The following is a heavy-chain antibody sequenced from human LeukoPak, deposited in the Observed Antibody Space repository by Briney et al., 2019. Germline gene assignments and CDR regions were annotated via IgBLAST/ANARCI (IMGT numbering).Heavy chain of an antibody. D-gene: IGHD2-2*02. J-gene: IGHJ3*02. Sequence: PGGSLRLSCAASGFTFSSYSMNWVRQAPGKGLEWVSYISSSSSTIYYADSVKGRFTISRDNAKNSLYLQMNSLRAEDTAVYYCAREGCSSTSCYMVVDAFDIWGQGTMVTVSS. V-gene: IGHV3-48*04. CDR1: GFTFSSYS. CDR2: ISSSSSTI. CDR3: AREGCSSTSCYMVVDAFDI.